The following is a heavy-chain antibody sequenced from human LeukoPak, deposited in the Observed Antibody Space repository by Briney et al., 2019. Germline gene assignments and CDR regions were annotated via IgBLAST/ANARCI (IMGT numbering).Heavy chain of an antibody. CDR1: GGSFSGYY. Sequence: SETLSLTCAVYGGSFSGYYWSWIHQPPGKGLEWIGEINHSGSTNYNPSLKSRVTISVDTSKNQFSLKLSSVTAADTAVYYCARSGLRWSYYYYGMDVWGQGTTVTVSS. CDR3: ARSGLRWSYYYYGMDV. J-gene: IGHJ6*02. CDR2: INHSGST. D-gene: IGHD4-23*01. V-gene: IGHV4-34*01.